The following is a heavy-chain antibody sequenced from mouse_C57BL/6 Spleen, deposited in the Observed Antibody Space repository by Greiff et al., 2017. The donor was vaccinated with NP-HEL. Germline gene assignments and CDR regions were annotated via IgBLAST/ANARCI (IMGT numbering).Heavy chain of an antibody. D-gene: IGHD1-1*01. CDR2: INPSSGYT. J-gene: IGHJ4*01. CDR3: AGDYGSMGMDY. V-gene: IGHV1-4*01. CDR1: GYTFTSYT. Sequence: VQLQQSGAELARPGASVKMSCKASGYTFTSYTMHWVNQRPGQGLEWIGYINPSSGYTKYNQKFKDKATLTADKSSSTAYMQLSSLTSEDSAVYYCAGDYGSMGMDYWGQGTSVTVSS.